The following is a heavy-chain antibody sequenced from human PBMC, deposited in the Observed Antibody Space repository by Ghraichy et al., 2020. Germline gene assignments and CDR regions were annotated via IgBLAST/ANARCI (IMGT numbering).Heavy chain of an antibody. D-gene: IGHD3-10*01. CDR1: GFTFSNAW. CDR3: TTKSMVRGVILIHAFDI. V-gene: IGHV3-15*01. J-gene: IGHJ3*02. CDR2: IKSKTDGGTT. Sequence: GGSLRLSCAASGFTFSNAWMSWVRQAPGKGLEWVGRIKSKTDGGTTDYAAPVKGRFTISRDDSKNTLYLQMNSLKTEDIAVYYCTTKSMVRGVILIHAFDIWGQGTMVTVSS.